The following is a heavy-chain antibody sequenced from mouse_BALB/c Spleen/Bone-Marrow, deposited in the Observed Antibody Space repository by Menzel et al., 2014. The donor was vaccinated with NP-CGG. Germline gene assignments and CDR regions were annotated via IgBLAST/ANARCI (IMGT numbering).Heavy chain of an antibody. J-gene: IGHJ2*01. Sequence: DLVKPGASVKLSCKASGYTFTSYWINWIKQRPGQGLEWIGRIAPGSGSTYYNEMFKGKATLIVDTSSSTAYIQLSSLSSGDSAVYLCARGGLHYFDYWGQGTTLTVSS. V-gene: IGHV1S41*01. CDR3: ARGGLHYFDY. CDR2: IAPGSGST. CDR1: GYTFTSYW. D-gene: IGHD3-3*01.